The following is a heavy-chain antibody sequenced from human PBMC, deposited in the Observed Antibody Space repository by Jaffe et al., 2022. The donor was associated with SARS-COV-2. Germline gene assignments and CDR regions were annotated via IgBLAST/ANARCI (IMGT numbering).Heavy chain of an antibody. CDR1: GGSLSSYY. D-gene: IGHD2-2*01. V-gene: IGHV4-59*01. CDR2: IYYSGST. CDR3: ARGRSNARY. Sequence: QVQLQESGPGLVKPSETLSLTCTVSGGSLSSYYWSWIRQPPGKGLEWMGYIYYSGSTSYNPSLKSRVTISVDTSKNQFSLKLTSVTAADTAVYYCARGRSNARYWGQGTLVTVSS. J-gene: IGHJ4*02.